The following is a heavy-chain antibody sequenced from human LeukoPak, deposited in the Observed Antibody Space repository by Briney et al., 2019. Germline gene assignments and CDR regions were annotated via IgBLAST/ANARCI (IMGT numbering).Heavy chain of an antibody. J-gene: IGHJ4*02. V-gene: IGHV3-20*04. CDR2: INWNGGST. CDR3: ARTGYSSSWRNYFDY. CDR1: GFTFDDYG. Sequence: GGSLRLFCAASGFTFDDYGMSWVRQAPGKGLEWVSGINWNGGSTGYADSVKGRFTISRDNAKNSLYLQMNSLRAEDTALYYCARTGYSSSWRNYFDYWGQGTLVTVSS. D-gene: IGHD6-13*01.